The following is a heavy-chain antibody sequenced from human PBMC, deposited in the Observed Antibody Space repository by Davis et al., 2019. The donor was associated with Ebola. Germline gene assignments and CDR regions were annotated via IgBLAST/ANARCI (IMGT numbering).Heavy chain of an antibody. CDR3: ARVGMVYAIPYYYYGMDV. Sequence: PSETLSLTCAVYGGSFSGYYWSWIRQPPGKGLEWIGEINHSGSTNYNPSLKSRVTISVDTSKNQFSLKLSSVTAADTAVYYCARVGMVYAIPYYYYGMDVWGKGTTVTVSS. V-gene: IGHV4-34*01. CDR1: GGSFSGYY. J-gene: IGHJ6*04. CDR2: INHSGST. D-gene: IGHD2-8*01.